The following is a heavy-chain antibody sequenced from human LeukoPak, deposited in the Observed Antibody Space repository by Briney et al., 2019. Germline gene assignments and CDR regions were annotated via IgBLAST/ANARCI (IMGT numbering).Heavy chain of an antibody. CDR3: AKDPGLRLGELSIDY. CDR1: GFTFSSYG. J-gene: IGHJ4*02. D-gene: IGHD3-16*02. V-gene: IGHV3-30*18. Sequence: GGSLRLSCAASGFTFSSYGMHWVRQAPGKGLEWVAVISYDGSNKYYADSVKGRFTISRDNSKNTLYLQMNSLRAEDTAVYYCAKDPGLRLGELSIDYWGQGTLVTVSP. CDR2: ISYDGSNK.